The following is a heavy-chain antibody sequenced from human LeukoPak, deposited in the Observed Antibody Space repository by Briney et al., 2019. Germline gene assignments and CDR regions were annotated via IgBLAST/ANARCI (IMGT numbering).Heavy chain of an antibody. D-gene: IGHD3-3*01. CDR1: GFSLSSYT. CDR3: AREGGYDFWSGPGMYV. CDR2: ISSSSSYI. V-gene: IGHV3-21*01. Sequence: PGGSLRLSCAASGFSLSSYTMNWVRQAPGKGLEWVSSISSSSSYIYYADSVKGRFTIPRDNAKNSLYLQMNSLRAEVTAVYYCAREGGYDFWSGPGMYVWGQGTTVTVSS. J-gene: IGHJ6*02.